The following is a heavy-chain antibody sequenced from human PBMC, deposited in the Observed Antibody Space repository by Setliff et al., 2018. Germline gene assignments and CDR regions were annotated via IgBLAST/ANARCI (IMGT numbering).Heavy chain of an antibody. Sequence: ASVKVSCKASGYTFTTYAMTWMRQAPGQGLEWMGWINTNTGNPVYAQGFTGRFVFSLDTSVSTAYLQIYSLKAEDTAVYYCARDLGYCSRTSCHGDWFDPWGQGTLVTVSS. D-gene: IGHD2-2*01. J-gene: IGHJ5*02. CDR2: INTNTGNP. CDR1: GYTFTTYA. CDR3: ARDLGYCSRTSCHGDWFDP. V-gene: IGHV7-4-1*01.